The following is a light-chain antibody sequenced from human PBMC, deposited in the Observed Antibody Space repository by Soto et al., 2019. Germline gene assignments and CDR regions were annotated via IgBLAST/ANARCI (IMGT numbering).Light chain of an antibody. CDR2: DTY. J-gene: IGKJ1*01. Sequence: EIVLTQSPASLSVSPGERATLSCRASQSVRSKVAWYQQKPGQAPSLVIYDTYIRATGIPARFSGSGFGTEFTLTISSLQSEDFAVYYCQQYNNWPITFGQGTKVDI. CDR3: QQYNNWPIT. V-gene: IGKV3-15*01. CDR1: QSVRSK.